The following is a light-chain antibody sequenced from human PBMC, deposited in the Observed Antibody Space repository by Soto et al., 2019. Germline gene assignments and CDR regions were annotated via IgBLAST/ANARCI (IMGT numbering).Light chain of an antibody. J-gene: IGKJ5*01. CDR2: KAS. Sequence: DIQMTQSPSTLSASVGDRVTITCRASQSISSWLAWYQQKPGRAPKLLIYKASSLESGVPSRFSGSGSWTDFTLTISSLQPEDFATYYCQESYSTPTFGQGTRLEI. V-gene: IGKV1-5*03. CDR1: QSISSW. CDR3: QESYSTPT.